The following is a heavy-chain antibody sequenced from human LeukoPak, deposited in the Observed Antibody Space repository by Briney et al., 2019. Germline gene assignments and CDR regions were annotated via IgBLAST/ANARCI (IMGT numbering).Heavy chain of an antibody. D-gene: IGHD6-13*01. CDR2: INTNSGGT. Sequence: ASVTVSCTASGYTFTGYYMHWARPAPGQGLGWVGWINTNSGGTNYAQKFQGRVTMTRDTSISTAYMELSRLRSDDTAVYYWARGEATGASNSSSWYNDYWGQGTLVTVSS. V-gene: IGHV1-2*02. CDR1: GYTFTGYY. J-gene: IGHJ4*02. CDR3: ARGEATGASNSSSWYNDY.